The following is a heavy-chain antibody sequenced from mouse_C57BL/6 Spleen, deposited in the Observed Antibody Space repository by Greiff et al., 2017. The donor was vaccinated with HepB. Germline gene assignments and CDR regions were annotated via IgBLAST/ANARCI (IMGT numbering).Heavy chain of an antibody. CDR1: GYSFTSYY. CDR3: ATRKNYYDYDDGFAY. J-gene: IGHJ3*01. Sequence: QVQLQQSGPELVKPGASVKISCKASGYSFTSYYIHWVKQRPGQGLEWIGWIYPGSGNTKYNEKFKGKATLTADTSSSTAYMQLSSLTSEDSAVYYCATRKNYYDYDDGFAYWGQGTLVTVSA. V-gene: IGHV1-66*01. D-gene: IGHD2-4*01. CDR2: IYPGSGNT.